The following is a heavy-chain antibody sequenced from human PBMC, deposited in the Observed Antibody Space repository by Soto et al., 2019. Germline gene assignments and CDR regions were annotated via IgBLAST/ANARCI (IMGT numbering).Heavy chain of an antibody. CDR2: ISNDGNNK. Sequence: GGALRLSCAASGFLFRAYGMHWVRQAPGRGLEWVALISNDGNNKYYVDSVKGRFTISRDNSKNTLNLQMNSLRAEDTAVYYCARDHGFSSFDLWGQGPLVTVSS. D-gene: IGHD6-6*01. V-gene: IGHV3-30*03. J-gene: IGHJ4*01. CDR1: GFLFRAYG. CDR3: ARDHGFSSFDL.